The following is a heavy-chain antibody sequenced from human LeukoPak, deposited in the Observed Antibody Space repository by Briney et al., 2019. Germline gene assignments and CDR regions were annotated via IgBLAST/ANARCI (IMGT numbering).Heavy chain of an antibody. J-gene: IGHJ1*01. V-gene: IGHV3-21*01. Sequence: GGSLRLSCAASGFTFSIYSMNWVRQAPGKGLEWVSSISSRSSYIYYADSVKGRFTISRDNAKNSLYLQMNSLRAEDMAVYYCARDDIVVVPAAASAEYFQHWGQGTLVTVSS. D-gene: IGHD2-2*01. CDR2: ISSRSSYI. CDR1: GFTFSIYS. CDR3: ARDDIVVVPAAASAEYFQH.